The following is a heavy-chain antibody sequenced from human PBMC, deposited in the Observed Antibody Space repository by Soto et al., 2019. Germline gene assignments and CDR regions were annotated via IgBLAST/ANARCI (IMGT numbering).Heavy chain of an antibody. Sequence: HLQLQESGPGLVKPSETLSLTCTVSGGSISSSSYYWGWIHQPPEKGLEWIGSIYYSGSTYYNPSLKSRVTISVDTSKNQFSLKLSSVTAADTAVYYCASPAAARDAFDIWGQGTMVTVSS. CDR1: GGSISSSSYY. D-gene: IGHD6-13*01. CDR3: ASPAAARDAFDI. CDR2: IYYSGST. V-gene: IGHV4-39*01. J-gene: IGHJ3*02.